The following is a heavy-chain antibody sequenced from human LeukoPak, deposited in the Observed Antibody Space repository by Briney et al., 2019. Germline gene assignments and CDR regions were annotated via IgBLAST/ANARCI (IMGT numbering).Heavy chain of an antibody. V-gene: IGHV3-13*01. CDR3: ARVAKERVGGVYYFDY. CDR1: GFTFSDYD. Sequence: QPGGSLRLSCAASGFTFSDYDMHWVRQATGKGLEWVSAIGTAGDTYYTGSVKGRLTISRENAKNSLYLQMNSLRAGDTAVYYCARVAKERVGGVYYFDYWGQGTLVTVSS. CDR2: IGTAGDT. D-gene: IGHD1-1*01. J-gene: IGHJ4*02.